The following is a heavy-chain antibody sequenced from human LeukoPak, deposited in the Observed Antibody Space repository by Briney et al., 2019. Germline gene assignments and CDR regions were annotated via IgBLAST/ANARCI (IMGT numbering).Heavy chain of an antibody. V-gene: IGHV1-69*05. CDR2: IIPIFGTA. CDR1: GGTFSSYA. CDR3: AREGPAGGDFDY. J-gene: IGHJ4*02. D-gene: IGHD1-14*01. Sequence: AASVKVSCKASGGTFSSYAISWVRQAPGQGLEWMGGIIPIFGTANCAQKFQGRVTITTDESTSTAYMELSSLRSEDTAVYYCAREGPAGGDFDYWGQGTLVTVSS.